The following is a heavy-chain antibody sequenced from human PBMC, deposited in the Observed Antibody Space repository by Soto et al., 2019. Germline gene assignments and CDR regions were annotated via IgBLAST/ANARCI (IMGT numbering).Heavy chain of an antibody. CDR3: ARVPCSSTSCYTDGVDY. J-gene: IGHJ4*02. CDR1: GYTFTGYY. D-gene: IGHD2-2*02. CDR2: INPNSGGT. Sequence: ASVKVSCKASGYTFTGYYMHWVRQAPGQGLEWMGWINPNSGGTNYAQKFQGKVTMTRDTSISTAYMELSRLRSDDTAVYYCARVPCSSTSCYTDGVDYWGQGTLVTVSS. V-gene: IGHV1-2*02.